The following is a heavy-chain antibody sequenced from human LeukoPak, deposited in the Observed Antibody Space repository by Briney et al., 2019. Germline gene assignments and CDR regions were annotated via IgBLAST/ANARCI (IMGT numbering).Heavy chain of an antibody. Sequence: SETLSLTCTVSGGSISSYYWSWIRQPPGKGLEWIGYIYYSGSTNYNPSLKSRVTISVDTSKNQFSLKLSSVTAADTAVYYCARDRLSFGVATTYYMDVWGKGTTVTVSS. D-gene: IGHD3-3*01. CDR2: IYYSGST. J-gene: IGHJ6*03. CDR3: ARDRLSFGVATTYYMDV. CDR1: GGSISSYY. V-gene: IGHV4-59*01.